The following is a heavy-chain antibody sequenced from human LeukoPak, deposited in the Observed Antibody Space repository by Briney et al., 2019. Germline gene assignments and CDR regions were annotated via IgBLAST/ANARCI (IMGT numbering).Heavy chain of an antibody. Sequence: ASVKVSCKASGYSFSSYYMYWVRQAPGQGLEWMGMINPSGGSTSYAQKFQGRVTMTRDTSLSTAYMELSGLRSDDTALYYCARGFEYGAFDNWGQGTLVIVSS. CDR2: INPSGGST. V-gene: IGHV1-46*01. J-gene: IGHJ4*02. CDR3: ARGFEYGAFDN. D-gene: IGHD4/OR15-4a*01. CDR1: GYSFSSYY.